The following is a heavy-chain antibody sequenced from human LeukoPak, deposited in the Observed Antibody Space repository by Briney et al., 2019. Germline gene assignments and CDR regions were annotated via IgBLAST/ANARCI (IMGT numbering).Heavy chain of an antibody. J-gene: IGHJ4*02. CDR3: AKDKLGMGYYDFWSGAFDY. V-gene: IGHV4-38-2*02. CDR1: GYSISSGYY. CDR2: IYHSGST. Sequence: SETLSLTCTVSGYSISSGYYWGWIRQPPGKGLEWIGSIYHSGSTNYNPSLKSRVTISVDMSKNQFSLKLSSVTAADTAVYYCAKDKLGMGYYDFWSGAFDYWGQGTLVTVSS. D-gene: IGHD3-3*01.